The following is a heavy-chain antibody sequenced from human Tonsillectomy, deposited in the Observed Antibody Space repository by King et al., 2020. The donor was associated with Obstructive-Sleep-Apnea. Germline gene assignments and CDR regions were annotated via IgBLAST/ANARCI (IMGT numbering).Heavy chain of an antibody. J-gene: IGHJ4*02. CDR3: ARRDGSGPPGGD. CDR1: GGAISSSSYY. V-gene: IGHV4-39*07. CDR2: IYYSGST. Sequence: QLQESGPGLVKPSETLSLTCTVSGGAISSSSYYWGWIRQPPGKGLEWIGGIYYSGSTYYNPSLKSRGTISVDTSKNQCSLKLSSVTAADTAVYYCARRDGSGPPGGDWGQGTLVTVSS. D-gene: IGHD5-24*01.